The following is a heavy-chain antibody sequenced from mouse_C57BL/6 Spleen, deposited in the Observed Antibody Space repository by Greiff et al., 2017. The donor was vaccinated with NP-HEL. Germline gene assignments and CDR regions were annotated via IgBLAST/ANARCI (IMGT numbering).Heavy chain of an antibody. CDR2: IDPSDSET. Sequence: QVQLKQPGAELVRPGSSVKLSCKASGYTFTSYWMHWVKQRPIQGLEWIGNIDPSDSETHYNQKFKDKATLTVDKSSSTAYMQLSSLTSEDSAVYYCARSTAQAQDFDYWGQGTTLTVSS. V-gene: IGHV1-52*01. D-gene: IGHD3-2*02. CDR1: GYTFTSYW. CDR3: ARSTAQAQDFDY. J-gene: IGHJ2*01.